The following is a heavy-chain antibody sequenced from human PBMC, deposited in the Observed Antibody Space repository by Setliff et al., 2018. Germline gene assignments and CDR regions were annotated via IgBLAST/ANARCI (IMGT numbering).Heavy chain of an antibody. CDR2: IYYSGST. J-gene: IGHJ3*02. V-gene: IGHV4-39*07. CDR3: ARDHYDYYDSRQAFDI. CDR1: GGSISSSSYY. D-gene: IGHD3-22*01. Sequence: SETLSLTCTVSGGSISSSSYYWGWIRQPPGKGLEWIGSIYYSGSTNYNPSLKSRVTVSLDASKNQLSLKLSSVTAADTAVYYCARDHYDYYDSRQAFDIWGQGTMVTVSS.